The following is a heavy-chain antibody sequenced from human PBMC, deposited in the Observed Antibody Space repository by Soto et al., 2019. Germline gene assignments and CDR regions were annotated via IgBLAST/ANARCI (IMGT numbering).Heavy chain of an antibody. J-gene: IGHJ4*02. CDR2: ISGSGGST. CDR3: AKDLADQDCSGGSCYLYYFDY. D-gene: IGHD2-15*01. V-gene: IGHV3-23*01. Sequence: PGGSLRLSCAASGLNFRSYAMSWVRQAPGKGLEWVSAISGSGGSTYYADSVKGRFTISRDNSKNTLYLQMNSLRAEDTAVYYCAKDLADQDCSGGSCYLYYFDYWGQGTLVTVSS. CDR1: GLNFRSYA.